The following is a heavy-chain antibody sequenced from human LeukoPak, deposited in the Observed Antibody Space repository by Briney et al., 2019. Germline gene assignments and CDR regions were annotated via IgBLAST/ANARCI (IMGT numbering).Heavy chain of an antibody. J-gene: IGHJ4*02. CDR1: GFTFSNYG. CDR3: AKGDSATYYWGRVFYFED. CDR2: ISGSGGST. Sequence: PAGGSLRLSCAASGFTFSNYGMSWVRQAPGKGPEWVVGISGSGGSTYYADSVKGRFTISRDNSKNTLYLQMSSLRAEDTAVYYCAKGDSATYYWGRVFYFEDWGQGTLVTVSS. V-gene: IGHV3-23*01. D-gene: IGHD2-8*01.